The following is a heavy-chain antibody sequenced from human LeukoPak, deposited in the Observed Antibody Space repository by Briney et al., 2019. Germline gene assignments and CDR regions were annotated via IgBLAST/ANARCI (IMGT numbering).Heavy chain of an antibody. J-gene: IGHJ4*02. Sequence: GGSLRLSCAASGFTFSSYAMGWVRQAPGKGLEWVSAISGSGGSTYYADCVKGRFTISRANSKNTLYLQMNSLRAEDTALYYCAKEGVPAAIGAFDYWGQGTLVTVSS. CDR1: GFTFSSYA. CDR3: AKEGVPAAIGAFDY. V-gene: IGHV3-23*01. CDR2: ISGSGGST. D-gene: IGHD2-2*02.